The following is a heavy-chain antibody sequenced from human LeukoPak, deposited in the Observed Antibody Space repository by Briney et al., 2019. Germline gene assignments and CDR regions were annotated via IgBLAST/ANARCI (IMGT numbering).Heavy chain of an antibody. CDR3: AKDRPYCSGGSCYLYYFDY. D-gene: IGHD2-15*01. Sequence: PGGSLRLSCAASGFTFSSYAMSWVRQAPGKGLEWVSAISGSGGSTYYADSVKGRFTISRDSSKNTLYLQMNSLRAEDTAVYYCAKDRPYCSGGSCYLYYFDYWGQGTLVTVSS. CDR2: ISGSGGST. J-gene: IGHJ4*02. CDR1: GFTFSSYA. V-gene: IGHV3-23*01.